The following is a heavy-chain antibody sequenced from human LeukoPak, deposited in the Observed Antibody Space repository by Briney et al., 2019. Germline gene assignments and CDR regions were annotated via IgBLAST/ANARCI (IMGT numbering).Heavy chain of an antibody. CDR1: GVSITTHY. J-gene: IGHJ4*02. Sequence: SETLSLTCTVSGVSITTHYWSWLRQPPGKELEWIVCMTDSETTKNNPSLKSRITLSADTSKNQFSLNLSSVTEADTAVYFCATIKSGYPFGYSDFWGQGILVTVSS. V-gene: IGHV4-59*11. CDR2: MTDSETT. D-gene: IGHD5-18*01. CDR3: ATIKSGYPFGYSDF.